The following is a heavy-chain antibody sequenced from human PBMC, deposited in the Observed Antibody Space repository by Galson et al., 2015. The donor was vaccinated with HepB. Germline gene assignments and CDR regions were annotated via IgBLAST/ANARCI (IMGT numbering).Heavy chain of an antibody. D-gene: IGHD1-26*01. Sequence: SVKVSCKASGYTFTSYDINWVRQATGQGLEWMGWMNPNSGNTGYAQKFQGRVTMTRNTSISTAYMELSSLRSEDTAVYYCARVIVGATFGYYYYYGMDVWGQGTTVTVSS. CDR1: GYTFTSYD. CDR3: ARVIVGATFGYYYYYGMDV. J-gene: IGHJ6*02. CDR2: MNPNSGNT. V-gene: IGHV1-8*01.